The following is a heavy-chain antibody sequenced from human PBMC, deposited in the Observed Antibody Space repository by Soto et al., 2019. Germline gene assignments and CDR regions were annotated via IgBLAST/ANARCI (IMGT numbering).Heavy chain of an antibody. J-gene: IGHJ5*02. CDR1: GGSISRGGYY. CDR2: IFYSGTT. CDR3: ARSVDL. V-gene: IGHV4-31*03. Sequence: SETLSLTCTVSGGSISRGGYYWNWIRQHPGKGLEWIGYIFYSGTTYYNPSLKSRVTISVDTSKNQFSLKLSSVTAADTAVYYCARSVDLWGQGTLVTVSS.